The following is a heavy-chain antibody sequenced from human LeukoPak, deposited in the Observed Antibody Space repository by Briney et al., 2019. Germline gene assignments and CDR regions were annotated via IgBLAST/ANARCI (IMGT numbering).Heavy chain of an antibody. D-gene: IGHD5-18*01. Sequence: SSETLSLTCTVSLDSTTSNFWSWVRQPPGKGLEWVANIKEDGSERYYVDSVKGRFTISRDNAKNSLYLQMNSLRAEDTAVYYCARGGYRYGYWGQGTLVTVSS. CDR3: ARGGYRYGY. CDR2: IKEDGSER. CDR1: LDSTTSNFW. J-gene: IGHJ4*02. V-gene: IGHV3-7*02.